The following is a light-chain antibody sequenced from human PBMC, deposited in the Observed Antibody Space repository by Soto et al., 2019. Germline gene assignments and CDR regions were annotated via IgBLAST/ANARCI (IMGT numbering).Light chain of an antibody. CDR2: KSS. J-gene: IGKJ1*01. V-gene: IGKV2-24*01. CDR3: MQLTHCPRT. CDR1: QSLVHSDGNTY. Sequence: DIVLTQTPLSSPVTLGQSASISCRASQSLVHSDGNTYLSWLQQRPGQSIILLIYKSSNRFSGVTDRVSGSGAGTDFTLKISRVEAEDVEVSYCMQLTHCPRTFGQETKVEIK.